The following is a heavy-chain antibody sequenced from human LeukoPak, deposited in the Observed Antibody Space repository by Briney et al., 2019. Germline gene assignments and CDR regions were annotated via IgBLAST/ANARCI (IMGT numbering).Heavy chain of an antibody. V-gene: IGHV3-30*04. CDR2: ISYGGSNE. J-gene: IGHJ4*02. Sequence: GRSLRLSCEASGFTFSIYAMHWVRQAPGKGLEWVAVISYGGSNEYYADSVKGRFTISRDNSKNMLYLQMNSLTAEDTSVYYCVGDSSGYYPTFDYWGQGTLVAVSS. CDR3: VGDSSGYYPTFDY. D-gene: IGHD3-22*01. CDR1: GFTFSIYA.